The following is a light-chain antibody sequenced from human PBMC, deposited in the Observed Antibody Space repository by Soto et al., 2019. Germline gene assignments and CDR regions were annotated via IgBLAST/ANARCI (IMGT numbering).Light chain of an antibody. Sequence: DIVLTQSPGTLSLSPGERATLSCRASQSVSSYLAWYQQKPGQAPRLLIYGASSMATGIPDRFSGGGSGTAFTLTISRLEPEDFAVYYCQQYGSSSRTFGQGTKVEVK. CDR2: GAS. J-gene: IGKJ1*01. CDR3: QQYGSSSRT. CDR1: QSVSSY. V-gene: IGKV3-20*01.